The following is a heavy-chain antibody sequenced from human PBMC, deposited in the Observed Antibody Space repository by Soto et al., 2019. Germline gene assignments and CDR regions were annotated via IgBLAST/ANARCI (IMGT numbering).Heavy chain of an antibody. V-gene: IGHV4-59*08. CDR1: GGSISSYY. CDR2: IYYSGST. D-gene: IGHD3-3*01. CDR3: ARHRFLEWDP. Sequence: SETLSLTCTVSGGSISSYYWSWIRQPPGKGLEWIGYIYYSGSTSYNPSLKSRVTISVDTSKNQFSLKLSSVTAADTAVYYCARHRFLEWDPWGQGTLVTVSS. J-gene: IGHJ5*02.